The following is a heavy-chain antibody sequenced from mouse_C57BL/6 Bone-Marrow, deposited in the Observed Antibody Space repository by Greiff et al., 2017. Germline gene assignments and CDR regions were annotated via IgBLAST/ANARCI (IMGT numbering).Heavy chain of an antibody. CDR1: GYTFTSYW. J-gene: IGHJ2*01. D-gene: IGHD2-4*01. Sequence: VQLQQPGAELVMPGASVKLSCKASGYTFTSYWMHWVKQRPGQGLEWIGEIDPSDSYTNYNQKFKGKSTLTVDKSSSTAYMHLSSLTSEDSAVYYCARTPGLRLDYWGQGTTLTVSS. CDR3: ARTPGLRLDY. V-gene: IGHV1-69*01. CDR2: IDPSDSYT.